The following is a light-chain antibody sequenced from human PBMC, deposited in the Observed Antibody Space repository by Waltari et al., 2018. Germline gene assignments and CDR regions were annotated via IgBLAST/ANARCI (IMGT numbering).Light chain of an antibody. CDR1: SGVVGRYNL. V-gene: IGLV2-23*02. Sequence: QSALTQPASVSGSPGQSITISCTGTSGVVGRYNLVSWYQQHPGKAPKLMIYEVGKRPSGISNRFSGSKSGNTASLTISGLQAEDEADYYCCSYAGAGTGVFGGGTKVTVL. CDR2: EVG. J-gene: IGLJ3*02. CDR3: CSYAGAGTGV.